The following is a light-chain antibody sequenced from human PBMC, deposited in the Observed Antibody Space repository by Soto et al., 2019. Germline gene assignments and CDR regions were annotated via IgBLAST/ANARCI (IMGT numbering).Light chain of an antibody. CDR3: QVWDRSSDHRGV. CDR1: NIGSKS. CDR2: FDS. Sequence: SYELTQPPSVSVAPGKTARITCGGNNIGSKSVHWYQQKPGRAPVLVIYFDSNRPSGIPERFSGSNSGSTATLTISRVEAGDEADYYCQVWDRSSDHRGVFGGGTKLTVL. J-gene: IGLJ3*02. V-gene: IGLV3-21*04.